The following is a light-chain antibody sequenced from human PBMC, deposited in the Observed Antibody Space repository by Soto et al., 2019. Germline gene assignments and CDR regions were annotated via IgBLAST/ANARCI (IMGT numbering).Light chain of an antibody. J-gene: IGKJ1*01. Sequence: DIQMTQSPSSLSASVGDRVTITCRASQSISSWLAWYQQKPGKAPKILIYKASSLESGVPSRFSGSGSGTECTLTISSLQPDDFSTYYCQQYNSYPWTFGQGTKVDIK. CDR1: QSISSW. CDR3: QQYNSYPWT. CDR2: KAS. V-gene: IGKV1-5*03.